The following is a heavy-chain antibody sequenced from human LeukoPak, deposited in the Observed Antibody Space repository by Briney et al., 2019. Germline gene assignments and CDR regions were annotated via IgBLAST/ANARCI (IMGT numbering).Heavy chain of an antibody. Sequence: SQTLSLTCAISGDSVSSISVAWNWIRQSPSRGLEWLGWTYYRSKWYNEYAVSVKGRININPDPSKTQFSLQLNSVTPEDTAVYYCALARSEYHYGIDVWGQGATVTVSS. V-gene: IGHV6-1*01. CDR1: GDSVSSISVA. J-gene: IGHJ6*02. CDR2: TYYRSKWYN. CDR3: ALARSEYHYGIDV.